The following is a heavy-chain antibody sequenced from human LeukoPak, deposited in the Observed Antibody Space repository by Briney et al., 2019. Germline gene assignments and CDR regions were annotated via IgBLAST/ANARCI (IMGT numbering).Heavy chain of an antibody. J-gene: IGHJ6*03. CDR3: ARDPGSSGWYALHRYYYYMDV. V-gene: IGHV1-2*02. Sequence: ASVKVSCKASGYTFTGYYMHWVRQAPGQGLEWMGWINPNSGGTNYAQKFQGRVTMTRDTSISTAYMELSRLRSDDTAVYYCARDPGSSGWYALHRYYYYMDVWGKGTTVTVSS. CDR2: INPNSGGT. D-gene: IGHD6-19*01. CDR1: GYTFTGYY.